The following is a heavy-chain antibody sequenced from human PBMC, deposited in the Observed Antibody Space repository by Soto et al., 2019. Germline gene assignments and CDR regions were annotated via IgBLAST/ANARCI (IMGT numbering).Heavy chain of an antibody. CDR1: GFTFSSYA. CDR2: ISGSGGST. V-gene: IGHV3-23*01. Sequence: PGGSLRLSCAASGFTFSSYAMSWVRQAPGKGLEWVSAISGSGGSTYYADSVKGRFTISRDNSKNTLYLQMNSLRAEDTAVYYCAKDSLAVTYVLRYFDWLPNFDYWGQGTLVTVSS. J-gene: IGHJ4*02. D-gene: IGHD3-9*01. CDR3: AKDSLAVTYVLRYFDWLPNFDY.